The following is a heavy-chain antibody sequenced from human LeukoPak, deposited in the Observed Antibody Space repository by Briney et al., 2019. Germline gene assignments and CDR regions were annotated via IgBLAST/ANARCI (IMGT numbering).Heavy chain of an antibody. CDR1: GYSLPHYW. Sequence: GESLQISCSGSGYSLPHYWIGWVRQMPGKGLEWGAIIYPADADIRYSPASQGQVTISADTPTNTAYLQWSSLKASDTGLYFCARATLTPRHRGRPDAFDIWGQGTMVSAFS. D-gene: IGHD1-14*01. CDR2: IYPADADI. V-gene: IGHV5-51*04. CDR3: ARATLTPRHRGRPDAFDI. J-gene: IGHJ3*02.